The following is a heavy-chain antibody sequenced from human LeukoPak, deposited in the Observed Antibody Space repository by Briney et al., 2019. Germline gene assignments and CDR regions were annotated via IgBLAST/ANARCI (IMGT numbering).Heavy chain of an antibody. CDR3: ARQEMATTHFDY. J-gene: IGHJ4*02. Sequence: SGTLSLTCTVSGGSISSYYWSWIRQPPGKGLEWIGYIYYIGSTNYNPSLKSRVTISVDTSKNQFSLKLSSVTAADTAVYYCARQEMATTHFDYWGQGTLVTVSS. CDR2: IYYIGST. CDR1: GGSISSYY. V-gene: IGHV4-59*01. D-gene: IGHD5-24*01.